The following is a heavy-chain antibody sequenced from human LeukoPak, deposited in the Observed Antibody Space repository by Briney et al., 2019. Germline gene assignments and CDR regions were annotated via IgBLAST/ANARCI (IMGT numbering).Heavy chain of an antibody. CDR2: IIPIFGTA. CDR1: GGTFSSYA. Sequence: SVKVSCKASGGTFSSYAISWVRQAPGQGLEWMGGIIPIFGTANYAQKFQGRVTITADESTSTAYMELSSLRSEDTAVYYCARLGEQWLVRYYFDYWGQGTLVTVSS. CDR3: ARLGEQWLVRYYFDY. J-gene: IGHJ4*02. V-gene: IGHV1-69*01. D-gene: IGHD6-19*01.